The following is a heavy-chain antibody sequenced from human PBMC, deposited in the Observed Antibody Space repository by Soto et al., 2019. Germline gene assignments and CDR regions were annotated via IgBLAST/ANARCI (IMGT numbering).Heavy chain of an antibody. D-gene: IGHD2-2*02. V-gene: IGHV3-9*01. CDR3: VKDKWCTSISCYSYGMDV. CDR1: GFKFDEYA. CDR2: ISWNSDNI. J-gene: IGHJ6*02. Sequence: VQLVESGGGLVQPGRSLRLSCAASGFKFDEYAMHWVRQAPGKGLEWVSGISWNSDNIVYADSVKGRFTVSRDNAKHTLYLQMNSLRAADTAFYYCVKDKWCTSISCYSYGMDVWGQGTTVTVSS.